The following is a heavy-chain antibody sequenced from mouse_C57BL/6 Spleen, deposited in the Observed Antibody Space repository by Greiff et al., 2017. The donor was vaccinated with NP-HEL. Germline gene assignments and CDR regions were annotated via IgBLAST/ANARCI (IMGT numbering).Heavy chain of an antibody. V-gene: IGHV5-17*01. CDR2: ISSGSSTI. J-gene: IGHJ1*03. CDR1: GFTFSDYG. D-gene: IGHD1-3*01. CDR3: AGGNSGIWYFDD. Sequence: EVQLVEPGGGLVKPGGSLKLSCAASGFTFSDYGMHWVRQAPEKGLEWVAYISSGSSTIYYADTVKGRFTISRDNAKNTLFLQMTSLRSEDTAVYYCAGGNSGIWYFDDWGTGTTVTVSS.